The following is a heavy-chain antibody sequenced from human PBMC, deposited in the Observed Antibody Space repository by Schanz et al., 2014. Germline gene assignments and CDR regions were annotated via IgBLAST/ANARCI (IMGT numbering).Heavy chain of an antibody. CDR3: AREVGLYDRGWFDP. D-gene: IGHD3-22*01. J-gene: IGHJ5*02. Sequence: QVQLVQSGAEVKKPGASVKVSCKTSGYTFTEYTMYWLRQAPGQRLEWMGWINSANGNTKYSHRFQGRVTITADKSSDTAYMELSSLRSEDTAVYYCAREVGLYDRGWFDPWGQGTLXTVSS. CDR1: GYTFTEYT. CDR2: INSANGNT. V-gene: IGHV1-3*01.